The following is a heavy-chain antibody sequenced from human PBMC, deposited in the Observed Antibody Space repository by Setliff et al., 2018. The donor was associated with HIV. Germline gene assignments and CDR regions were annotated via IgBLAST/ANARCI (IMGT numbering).Heavy chain of an antibody. Sequence: GASVKVCCKASGYTLVSYYMHWVRQAPGQGLEWMGIINPSAGSTTYAQKFQGRVTLTSDTSASTVYMELSSLRSEDMAVYYCARGHSSKWYADYWGQGTLVTVSS. D-gene: IGHD6-13*01. CDR3: ARGHSSKWYADY. V-gene: IGHV1-46*01. CDR1: GYTLVSYY. CDR2: INPSAGST. J-gene: IGHJ4*02.